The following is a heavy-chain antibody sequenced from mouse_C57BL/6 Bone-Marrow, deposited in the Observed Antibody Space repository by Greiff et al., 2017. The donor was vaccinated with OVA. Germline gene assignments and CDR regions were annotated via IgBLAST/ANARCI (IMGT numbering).Heavy chain of an antibody. Sequence: QVQLQQSGAELVKPGASVTMSCKASGYTFTTYPIEWMKQNHGQSLEWIGNFHPYNDDTKYNEKFKGKATLTVEKSSSTVYLELSRLTSDDSAVYYCARPGDYDGDWFAYWGQGTLVTVSA. CDR2: FHPYNDDT. CDR3: ARPGDYDGDWFAY. V-gene: IGHV1-47*01. CDR1: GYTFTTYP. J-gene: IGHJ3*01. D-gene: IGHD2-4*01.